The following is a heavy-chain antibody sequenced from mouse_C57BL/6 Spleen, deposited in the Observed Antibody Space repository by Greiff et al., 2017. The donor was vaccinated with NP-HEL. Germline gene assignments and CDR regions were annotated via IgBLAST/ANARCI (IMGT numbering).Heavy chain of an antibody. CDR1: GFTFSDYG. CDR3: AREDWVAMDY. V-gene: IGHV5-17*01. D-gene: IGHD4-1*01. Sequence: EVMLVESGGGLVKPGGSLKLSCAASGFTFSDYGMHWVRQAPEKGLEWVAYISSGSSTIYYADTVKGRFTISRDNAKNTLFLQMTSLRSDDTAMYYCAREDWVAMDYWGQGTSVTVSS. J-gene: IGHJ4*01. CDR2: ISSGSSTI.